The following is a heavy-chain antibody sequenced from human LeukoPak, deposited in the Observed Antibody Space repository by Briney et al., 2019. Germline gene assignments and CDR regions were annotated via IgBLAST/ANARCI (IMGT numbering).Heavy chain of an antibody. J-gene: IGHJ4*02. CDR2: IYYSGST. D-gene: IGHD2-8*02. Sequence: SETLSLTCTVSGGSISSYYWSWIRQPPGKGLEWIGYIYYSGSTNYNPSLKSRVTISVDTSKNQFSLKLSPVTAADTAVYYCARERVGYNFDYWGQGTLVTVSS. CDR3: ARERVGYNFDY. V-gene: IGHV4-59*12. CDR1: GGSISSYY.